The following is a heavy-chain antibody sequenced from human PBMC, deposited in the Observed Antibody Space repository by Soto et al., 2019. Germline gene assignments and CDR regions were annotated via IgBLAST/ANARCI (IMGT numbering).Heavy chain of an antibody. D-gene: IGHD1-1*01. V-gene: IGHV1-69*12. CDR3: ARDNDRPQLGGNYYYILDV. Sequence: QVQLEQSGAEVKKPGSSVKVSCKASGGTFRNSALSWVRQAPGQGLEWMGGIMPIFRTPDYVQKFQGRVTITADESTSTTYMELSGLRSDDTAVYYCARDNDRPQLGGNYYYILDVWGHGTAVTVSS. CDR1: GGTFRNSA. J-gene: IGHJ6*02. CDR2: IMPIFRTP.